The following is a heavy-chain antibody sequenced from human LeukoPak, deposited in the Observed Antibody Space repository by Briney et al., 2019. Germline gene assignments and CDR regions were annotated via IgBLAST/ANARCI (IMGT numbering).Heavy chain of an antibody. CDR3: AKHDELGYCSSTSCSHFDY. D-gene: IGHD2-2*01. CDR1: GFTFTNYW. Sequence: GGSLRLSCAASGFTFTNYWMHWVRQAPGKGLEWVSAISGSGGSTYYADSVKGRFTISRDNSENTLYLQMNSLRAEDTAVYYCAKHDELGYCSSTSCSHFDYWGQGTLVTASS. J-gene: IGHJ4*02. CDR2: ISGSGGST. V-gene: IGHV3-23*01.